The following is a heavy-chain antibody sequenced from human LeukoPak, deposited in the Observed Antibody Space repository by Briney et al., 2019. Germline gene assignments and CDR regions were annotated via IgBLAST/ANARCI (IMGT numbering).Heavy chain of an antibody. Sequence: PVGSLRLSCAASGFTFSSYGMNWVRQAPGKGLEWVSSITSSSYKYYADSVKGRFTISRDNAKNSLYLQMNSLRAEDTAVYYCARVLDSGNYYFDYWGQGTLVTVSS. J-gene: IGHJ4*02. D-gene: IGHD1-26*01. CDR3: ARVLDSGNYYFDY. CDR2: ITSSSYK. CDR1: GFTFSSYG. V-gene: IGHV3-21*01.